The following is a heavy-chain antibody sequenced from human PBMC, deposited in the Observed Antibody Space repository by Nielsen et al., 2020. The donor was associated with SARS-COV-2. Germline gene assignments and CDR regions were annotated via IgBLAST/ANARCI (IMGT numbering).Heavy chain of an antibody. CDR1: GGSVSSGSYY. J-gene: IGHJ6*02. CDR3: ARDGIDSGLDV. D-gene: IGHD6-19*01. Sequence: SETLSLTCTVSGGSVSSGSYYWSWIRQPPGKGLEWIGYIYYSGSTNYSPSLKSRVTISVDTSKNQFSLKLSSVTAADTAVYYCARDGIDSGLDVWGQGTTVTVPS. V-gene: IGHV4-61*01. CDR2: IYYSGST.